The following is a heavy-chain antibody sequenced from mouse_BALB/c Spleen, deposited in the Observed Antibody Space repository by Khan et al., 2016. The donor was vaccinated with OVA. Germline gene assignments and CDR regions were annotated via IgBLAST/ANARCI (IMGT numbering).Heavy chain of an antibody. CDR1: GYTFTDYA. Sequence: VQLQESGAELVRPGVSVKISCKASGYTFTDYAMPWVKQRHAKSLEWIGVISTNYGDADYNQKFQGKASMTVDRSSSTVYMELARLTSEDSAIYYCVRGGKFAYWGQGTLVTVAA. V-gene: IGHV1S137*01. CDR2: ISTNYGDA. CDR3: VRGGKFAY. D-gene: IGHD1-1*02. J-gene: IGHJ3*01.